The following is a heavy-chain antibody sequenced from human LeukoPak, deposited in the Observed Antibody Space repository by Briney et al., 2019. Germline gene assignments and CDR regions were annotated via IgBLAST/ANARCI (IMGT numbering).Heavy chain of an antibody. J-gene: IGHJ4*02. CDR1: GLTFSSDW. CDR2: INSDASTI. Sequence: GGSLRLSCAASGLTFSSDWMHWVRQVPGKGLVWVSRINSDASTINYADSVKGRFTISRDNAKNSLFLQMDSLRAEDTALYYCARSTYCSTTTCRYALDYWGQGTLVSVSS. V-gene: IGHV3-74*01. D-gene: IGHD2-2*01. CDR3: ARSTYCSTTTCRYALDY.